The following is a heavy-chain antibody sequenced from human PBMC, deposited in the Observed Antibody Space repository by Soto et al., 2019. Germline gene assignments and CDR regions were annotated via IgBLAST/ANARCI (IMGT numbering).Heavy chain of an antibody. CDR3: ARDARRGYYYYGMDV. D-gene: IGHD3-10*01. J-gene: IGHJ6*02. CDR1: GGTFSSYA. V-gene: IGHV1-69*13. Sequence: ASVKVSCKASGGTFSSYAISWVRQAPGQGLEWMGGIIPIFGTANYAQKFQGRVTITADESTSTAYMELSSLRSEDTAVYYCARDARRGYYYYGMDVWGQGTTVTVYS. CDR2: IIPIFGTA.